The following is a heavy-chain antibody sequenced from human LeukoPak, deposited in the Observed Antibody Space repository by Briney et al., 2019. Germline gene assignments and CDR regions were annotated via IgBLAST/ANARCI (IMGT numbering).Heavy chain of an antibody. J-gene: IGHJ3*02. Sequence: SVKVSCKASGGTFSSYAISWVRQAPGQGLEWMGGIIPIFGTANYAQKFQGRVTMTTDTSTSTAYMELRSLRSDDTAVYYCARDLHRGAFDIWGQGTMDTVSS. V-gene: IGHV1-69*05. CDR1: GGTFSSYA. CDR2: IIPIFGTA. CDR3: ARDLHRGAFDI.